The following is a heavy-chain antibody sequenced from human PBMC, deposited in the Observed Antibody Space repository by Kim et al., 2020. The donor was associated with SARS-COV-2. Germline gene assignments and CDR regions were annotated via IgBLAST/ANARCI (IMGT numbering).Heavy chain of an antibody. CDR2: ISYDGSNK. J-gene: IGHJ3*02. CDR3: ARDLSPRNSLNHDAFDI. V-gene: IGHV3-33*05. CDR1: GFTFSSYG. Sequence: GGSLRLSCAASGFTFSSYGMHWVRQAPGKGLEWVAVISYDGSNKYYADSVKGRFTISRDNSKNTLYLQMNSLRAEDTAVYYCARDLSPRNSLNHDAFDIWGQGTMVTVSS. D-gene: IGHD1-26*01.